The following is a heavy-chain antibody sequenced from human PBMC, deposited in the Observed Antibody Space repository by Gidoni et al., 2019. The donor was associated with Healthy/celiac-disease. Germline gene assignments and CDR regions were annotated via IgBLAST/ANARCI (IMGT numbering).Heavy chain of an antibody. Sequence: EVQLVDSGGGLVQPGGSLRLPCSPSGFPFSSYAMHWVRQAPGKGLEYVSAISSNGGSTYYADSVKGRFTISRDNSKNTLYLQMSSLRAEDTAVYYCVKHDFWSGYGDYWGQGTLVTVSS. CDR1: GFPFSSYA. V-gene: IGHV3-64D*09. CDR2: ISSNGGST. D-gene: IGHD3-3*01. CDR3: VKHDFWSGYGDY. J-gene: IGHJ4*02.